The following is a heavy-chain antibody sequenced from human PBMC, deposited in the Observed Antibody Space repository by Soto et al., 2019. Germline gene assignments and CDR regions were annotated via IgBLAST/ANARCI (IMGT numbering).Heavy chain of an antibody. CDR3: ASWAGEPWGAFDI. CDR1: GFTFSSYA. V-gene: IGHV3-30-3*01. CDR2: ISYDGSNK. J-gene: IGHJ3*02. Sequence: QVQLVESGGGVVQPGRSLRLSCAASGFTFSSYAMHWVRQAPGKGLEWVAVISYDGSNKYYADSVKGRFTISRDNSKNTLYLHMNSLRAEDTAVYYCASWAGEPWGAFDIWGQGTMVTVSS. D-gene: IGHD3-10*01.